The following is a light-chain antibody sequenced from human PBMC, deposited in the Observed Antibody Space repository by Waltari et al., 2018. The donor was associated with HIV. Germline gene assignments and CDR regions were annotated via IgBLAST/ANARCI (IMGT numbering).Light chain of an antibody. CDR1: NSNIGTRP. CDR3: ASWDDSLNGVI. J-gene: IGLJ2*01. CDR2: RSD. Sequence: QSVLTQPPSASGTPGQRVTISCSGSNSNIGTRPVNWYQQVAGSAPKLLIYRSDLRPSGGPARFSGSKSATSASLAISGLQSEDEATYYCASWDDSLNGVIFGGGTELTVL. V-gene: IGLV1-44*01.